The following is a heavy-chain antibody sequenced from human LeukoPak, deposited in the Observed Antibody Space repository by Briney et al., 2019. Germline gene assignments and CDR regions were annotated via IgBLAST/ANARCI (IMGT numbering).Heavy chain of an antibody. CDR2: MYYSGST. V-gene: IGHV4-39*01. CDR3: ARSSTVTRGFDY. CDR1: GGSISSSNYY. J-gene: IGHJ4*02. D-gene: IGHD4-17*01. Sequence: SETLSLTCTVSGGSISSSNYYWGWIRQPPGKGLEWIGSMYYSGSTSYNPSLKRRVTISADTSKTQFSLKLSSVTAADTAVYYCARSSTVTRGFDYWGQGTLVTVSS.